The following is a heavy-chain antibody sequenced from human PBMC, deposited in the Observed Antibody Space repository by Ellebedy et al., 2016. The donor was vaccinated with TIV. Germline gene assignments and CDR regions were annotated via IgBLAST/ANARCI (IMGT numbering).Heavy chain of an antibody. CDR1: GGSISSYY. CDR2: IYYSGST. V-gene: IGHV4-59*01. J-gene: IGHJ6*02. CDR3: TRGGVTLYYYGMDV. D-gene: IGHD3-3*01. Sequence: MPSETLSLTCTVSGGSISSYYWSWIRQPPGKGLEWIGYIYYSGSTNYNPSLKSRVTISVDTSKNQFSLKLSSVTAADTAVYYCTRGGVTLYYYGMDVWGQGTTVTVSS.